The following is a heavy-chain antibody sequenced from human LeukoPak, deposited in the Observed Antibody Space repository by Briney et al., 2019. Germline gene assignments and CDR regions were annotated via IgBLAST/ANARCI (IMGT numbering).Heavy chain of an antibody. D-gene: IGHD4/OR15-4a*01. CDR2: ISSSSSYI. V-gene: IGHV3-21*01. Sequence: GGSLRLSCAASGFTFSSYSMNWVRQAPGKGLEWVSSISSSSSYIYYADSVKGRFTISRDNAKNSLYLQMNSLRAEDTAVYYCATTHRMVVTVLGYWGQGTLVTVSS. CDR3: ATTHRMVVTVLGY. J-gene: IGHJ4*02. CDR1: GFTFSSYS.